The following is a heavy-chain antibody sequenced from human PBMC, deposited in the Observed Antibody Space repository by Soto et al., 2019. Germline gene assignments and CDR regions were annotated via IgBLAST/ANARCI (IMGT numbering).Heavy chain of an antibody. V-gene: IGHV1-69*13. D-gene: IGHD4-17*01. CDR2: IIPIFGTA. J-gene: IGHJ4*02. Sequence: SVKVSLKASGVTFRSYAISGVRQAPGQGLEWMGGIIPIFGTANYAQKFQGRVTITADESTSTAYMELSSLRSEDTAVYYCARVGQQDSGDYTFDYWGQGTLVTVSS. CDR1: GVTFRSYA. CDR3: ARVGQQDSGDYTFDY.